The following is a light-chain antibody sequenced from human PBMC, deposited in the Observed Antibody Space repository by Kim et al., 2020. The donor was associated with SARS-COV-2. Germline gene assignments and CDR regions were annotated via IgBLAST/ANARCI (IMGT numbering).Light chain of an antibody. Sequence: PGERTPHTCRASQSVSSYLAWYQQKPGQAPRLRIYDASNRATGIPARFSGSGSGTDFTLTISSLEPEDFAVYYCQQRSNWPPALTFGGGTKVDIK. CDR2: DAS. CDR3: QQRSNWPPALT. CDR1: QSVSSY. J-gene: IGKJ4*01. V-gene: IGKV3-11*01.